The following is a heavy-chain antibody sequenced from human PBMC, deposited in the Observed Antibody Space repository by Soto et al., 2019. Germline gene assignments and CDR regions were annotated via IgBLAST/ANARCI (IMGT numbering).Heavy chain of an antibody. V-gene: IGHV3-66*01. D-gene: IGHD4-17*01. Sequence: EVQLVESGGGLVQPGGSLRLSCAASGFTVSSNYMSWVRQAPGKGLEWVSVIYSGGSTYYADSVKGRFTISRDNSKNTLYLQMNSLRAEDTAVYYCARDGRGDYPHWYFDLWGRGTLVTVSS. J-gene: IGHJ2*01. CDR1: GFTVSSNY. CDR2: IYSGGST. CDR3: ARDGRGDYPHWYFDL.